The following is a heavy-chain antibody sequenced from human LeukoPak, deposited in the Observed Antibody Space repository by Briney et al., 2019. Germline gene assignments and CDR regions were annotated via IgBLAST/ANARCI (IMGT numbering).Heavy chain of an antibody. D-gene: IGHD6-19*01. CDR3: ATGGGIAVAHA. CDR1: GGSISSSRNY. V-gene: IGHV4-39*01. Sequence: SETLSLTCTVSGGSISSSRNYWGWIRQPPGTGLEWIASIYHSGTTYYNPPLKSRVTIFVHTSDNQFSLKLSSVTAADTAAYYCATGGGIAVAHAWGQGIVVTVSS. CDR2: IYHSGTT. J-gene: IGHJ4*02.